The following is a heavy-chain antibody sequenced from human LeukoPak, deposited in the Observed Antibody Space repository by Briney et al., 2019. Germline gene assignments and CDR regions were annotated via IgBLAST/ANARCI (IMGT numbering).Heavy chain of an antibody. V-gene: IGHV3-7*01. D-gene: IGHD1-14*01. CDR1: GFTFTDYY. CDR3: ARSLWPEDS. J-gene: IGHJ4*02. CDR2: INQDGSTK. Sequence: PGGTLRLSCAASGFTFTDYYISWVRQAPGKGLEWVASINQDGSTKIYVNSVKGRFTISRDNAKESVYLQMDSLTADDTAVYYGARSLWPEDSWGQGTQVTVSS.